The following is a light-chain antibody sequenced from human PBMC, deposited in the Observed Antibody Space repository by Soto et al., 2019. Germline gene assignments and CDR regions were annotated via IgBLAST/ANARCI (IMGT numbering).Light chain of an antibody. CDR3: YSYAGNYTYV. J-gene: IGLJ1*01. Sequence: QSALTQPRSVSGSPGQSVAISCTGASSDVGGYNYVSWYQQHPDKAPKLIIYDVNKRPSGVPDRFSGSKSDNTASLTISGLQAEDEADYYCYSYAGNYTYVCGTGTKVAVL. CDR1: SSDVGGYNY. V-gene: IGLV2-11*01. CDR2: DVN.